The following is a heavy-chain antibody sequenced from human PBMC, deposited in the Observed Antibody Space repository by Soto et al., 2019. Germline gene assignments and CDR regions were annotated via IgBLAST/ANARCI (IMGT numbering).Heavy chain of an antibody. CDR3: ERENTYYDILTGYWGYYGMDV. CDR2: ISSSGSTI. CDR1: GFTFSSYE. Sequence: GGSLRLSCAASGFTFSSYEMNWVRQAPGKGLEWVSYISSSGSTIYYADSVKGRFTISRDNAKNSLYLQMNSLRAEDTAVYYCERENTYYDILTGYWGYYGMDVWGQGTTVTVSS. D-gene: IGHD3-9*01. J-gene: IGHJ6*02. V-gene: IGHV3-48*03.